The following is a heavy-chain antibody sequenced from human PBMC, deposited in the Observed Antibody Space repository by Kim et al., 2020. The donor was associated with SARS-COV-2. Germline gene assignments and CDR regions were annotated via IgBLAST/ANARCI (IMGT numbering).Heavy chain of an antibody. CDR2: INAGNGNT. J-gene: IGHJ5*02. D-gene: IGHD2-21*02. Sequence: ASVKVSCKASGYTFTSYAMHWVRQAPGQRLEWMGWINAGNGNTKYSQKFQGRVTITRDTSASTAYMELSSLRSEDTAVYYCARDETGPGGDWGGFDPWGQGTLVTVSS. CDR1: GYTFTSYA. CDR3: ARDETGPGGDWGGFDP. V-gene: IGHV1-3*01.